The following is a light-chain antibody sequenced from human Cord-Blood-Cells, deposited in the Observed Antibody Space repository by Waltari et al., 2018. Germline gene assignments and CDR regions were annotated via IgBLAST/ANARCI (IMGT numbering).Light chain of an antibody. J-gene: IGLJ2*01. CDR2: EGS. CDR3: FSYAGSSTVV. Sequence: QSALTQPASVSGSPGQSITISCTGTSSDVGSYNLVSWYQQHPGKAPKLMIYEGSKRPSGLYNRFSGSKSGNTAYLTISGLQAEDEADYYCFSYAGSSTVVFGGGTKLTVL. CDR1: SSDVGSYNL. V-gene: IGLV2-23*01.